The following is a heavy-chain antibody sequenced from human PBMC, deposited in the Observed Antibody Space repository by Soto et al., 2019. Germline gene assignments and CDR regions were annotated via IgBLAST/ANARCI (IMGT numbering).Heavy chain of an antibody. V-gene: IGHV3-48*02. CDR2: ISSSGSTI. CDR3: ARDLRMVYAIELDY. D-gene: IGHD2-8*01. Sequence: EVQLVESGGGLVQPGGSLRLSCAASGFTFSSYSMNWVRQAPGKGLEWVSYISSSGSTIYYADSVKGRFTISRANAKNSLYLQMNSLRDEDTAVYYCARDLRMVYAIELDYWGQGTLVTVSS. CDR1: GFTFSSYS. J-gene: IGHJ4*02.